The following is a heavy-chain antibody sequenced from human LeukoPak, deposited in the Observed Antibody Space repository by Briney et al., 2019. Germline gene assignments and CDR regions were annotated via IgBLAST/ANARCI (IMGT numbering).Heavy chain of an antibody. CDR2: IYYSGST. CDR1: GGSISSGGYY. CDR3: ARGSPYDFWSGPDFDY. J-gene: IGHJ4*02. D-gene: IGHD3-3*01. Sequence: SETLSLTCTVSGGSISSGGYYWSWIRQHPGKGLEWIGYIYYSGSTYYNPSLKSRVTISVDTSKNRFSLKLSSVTAADTAVYYCARGSPYDFWSGPDFDYWGQGTLVTVSS. V-gene: IGHV4-31*03.